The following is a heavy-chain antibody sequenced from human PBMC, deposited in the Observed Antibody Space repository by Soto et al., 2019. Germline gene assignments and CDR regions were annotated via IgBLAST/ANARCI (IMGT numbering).Heavy chain of an antibody. CDR1: GGTFSSYA. Sequence: SVKVSCKASGGTFSSYAISWVRQAPGQGLEWMGGTIPIFGTANYAQKFQGRVTITADESTSTAYMELSSLRSEDTAVYYCARGGIVVASSKRNWFDPWGQGTLVTVSS. J-gene: IGHJ5*02. V-gene: IGHV1-69*13. CDR2: TIPIFGTA. D-gene: IGHD2-15*01. CDR3: ARGGIVVASSKRNWFDP.